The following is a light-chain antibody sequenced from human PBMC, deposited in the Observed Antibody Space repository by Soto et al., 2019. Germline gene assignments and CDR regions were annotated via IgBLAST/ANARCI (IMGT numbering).Light chain of an antibody. V-gene: IGKV3-15*01. Sequence: EIVMTQSPATLSVSPGERATLSCRASQSVSSNLAWYQQQPGQTPTLLIYVASTRATGIPARFSGSGSGTEFTLTISSLQSEDFAVYYCQQYNVWPLTFGGGTPVEFK. J-gene: IGKJ4*01. CDR3: QQYNVWPLT. CDR2: VAS. CDR1: QSVSSN.